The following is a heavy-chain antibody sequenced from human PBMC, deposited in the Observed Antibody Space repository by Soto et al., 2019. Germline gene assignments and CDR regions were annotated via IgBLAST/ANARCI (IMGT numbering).Heavy chain of an antibody. CDR1: GGYISSSSYY. CDR3: ASATTTTLDFDY. Sequence: SETLSLTCTVSGGYISSSSYYWGWIRQPPGKGLEWIGSIYYSGSTYYNPSLKSRVTISVDTSKNQFSLKLSSVTAADTAVYYCASATTTTLDFDYWGQGTLVTVSS. D-gene: IGHD4-17*01. V-gene: IGHV4-39*01. J-gene: IGHJ4*02. CDR2: IYYSGST.